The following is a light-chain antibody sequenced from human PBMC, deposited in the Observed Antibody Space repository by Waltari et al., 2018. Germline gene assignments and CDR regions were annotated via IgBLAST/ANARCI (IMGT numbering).Light chain of an antibody. CDR1: RRYIGRSTF. Sequence: QSALTQPASVSGSPGQSITISCPGTRRYIGRSTFVPWYHQHPGKVPKLMIYAVTNRPSGVSSRFSGSKSGNTASLTISGLQAEDEADYFCHSYTTSTLYVFGTGTKVTVL. CDR3: HSYTTSTLYV. V-gene: IGLV2-14*01. J-gene: IGLJ1*01. CDR2: AVT.